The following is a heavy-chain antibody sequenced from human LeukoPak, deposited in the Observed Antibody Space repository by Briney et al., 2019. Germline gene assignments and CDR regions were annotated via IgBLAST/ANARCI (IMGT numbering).Heavy chain of an antibody. CDR1: GFTFSSYA. Sequence: GGSLRLSCAASGFTFSSYAMHWVRQAPGKGLEWVAFIRYDGSNKYYADSVKGRFTISRDNSKNTLYLQMNSLRAEDTAVYYCAKPVGRSGSYDTGDYWGQGTLVTVSS. CDR2: IRYDGSNK. J-gene: IGHJ4*02. D-gene: IGHD1-26*01. V-gene: IGHV3-30*02. CDR3: AKPVGRSGSYDTGDY.